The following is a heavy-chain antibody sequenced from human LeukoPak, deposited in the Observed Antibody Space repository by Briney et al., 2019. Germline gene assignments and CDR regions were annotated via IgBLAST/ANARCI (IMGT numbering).Heavy chain of an antibody. D-gene: IGHD1-26*01. CDR2: ISNSGDIR. J-gene: IGHJ4*02. V-gene: IGHV3-48*03. CDR1: GFSFSDYE. CDR3: AGGPQYSGSYGD. Sequence: PGGSLRLSCVVSGFSFSDYEMAWVRQAPGMGLEWISYISNSGDIRRYADAVKGRFAISRDNAKNSVSLQMNSLRADDTGLYFCAGGPQYSGSYGDWGQGTLVTVS.